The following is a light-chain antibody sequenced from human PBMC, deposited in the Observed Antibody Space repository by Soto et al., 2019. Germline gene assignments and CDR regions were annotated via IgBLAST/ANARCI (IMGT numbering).Light chain of an antibody. CDR1: SSDIGIYKY. CDR3: SSYAGTYNVI. Sequence: QSVLTQPASVSGSPGQSIAISCTGSSSDIGIYKYVSWYQHHPGKAPKLIIYDVTKRPSGVPDRFSGSKSGNTASLTVSGLQEEDEADYHCSSYAGTYNVIFGGGTKLTVL. V-gene: IGLV2-8*01. CDR2: DVT. J-gene: IGLJ2*01.